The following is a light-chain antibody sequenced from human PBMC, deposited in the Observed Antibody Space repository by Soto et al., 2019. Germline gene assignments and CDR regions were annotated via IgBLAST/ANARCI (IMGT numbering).Light chain of an antibody. Sequence: DIQVTQSPSTLASSVGDRVTISFRXSQSISGWLAWYQQKPGTAPKLLIYEASNLESGVPSRFSGSGSGTEFTLTISSLQPDDFATYYCQQYNSHSGITFGQGTRLEVK. CDR2: EAS. V-gene: IGKV1-5*01. J-gene: IGKJ5*01. CDR1: QSISGW. CDR3: QQYNSHSGIT.